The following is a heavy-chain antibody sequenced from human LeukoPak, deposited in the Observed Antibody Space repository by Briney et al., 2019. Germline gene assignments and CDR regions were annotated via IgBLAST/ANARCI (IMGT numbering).Heavy chain of an antibody. CDR3: ARYSSSLYYYYYMDV. CDR1: GGTFSSYA. V-gene: IGHV1-69*04. J-gene: IGHJ6*03. Sequence: SVKVSCKASGGTFSSYAISWVRQAPGQGLEWMGRIIPILGIANYAQKFRGRVTITADKSTSTAYMELSSLRSEDTAVYYCARYSSSLYYYYYMDVWGKGTTVTVSS. CDR2: IIPILGIA. D-gene: IGHD6-13*01.